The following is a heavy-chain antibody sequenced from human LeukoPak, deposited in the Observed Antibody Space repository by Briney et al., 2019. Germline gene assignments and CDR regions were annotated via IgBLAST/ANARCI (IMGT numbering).Heavy chain of an antibody. CDR1: GFTFSSQT. V-gene: IGHV3-48*04. CDR2: INSTSSVI. D-gene: IGHD6-19*01. J-gene: IGHJ4*02. Sequence: GGPLRLSCTASGFTFSSQTMNWVRQAPGKGLEWVSYINSTSSVIYYADSVKGRFTISRDNAKNSLYLQMNSLSAEDTAVYYCARESQWTFDYWGPGTLVTVSS. CDR3: ARESQWTFDY.